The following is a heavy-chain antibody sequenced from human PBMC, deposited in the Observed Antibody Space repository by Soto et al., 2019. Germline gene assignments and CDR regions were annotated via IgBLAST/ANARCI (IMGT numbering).Heavy chain of an antibody. CDR3: ARITGRHLDY. Sequence: SETLSLTCTVSSGSISVTNVFWGWVRQPPGKGLEWIGNVDYSGTAYFSPSLATRVTFHVDTSKNQFSLTLYSVTAADTAVYYCARITGRHLDYWGQGILVTVSS. CDR2: VDYSGTA. J-gene: IGHJ4*02. CDR1: SGSISVTNVF. V-gene: IGHV4-39*01. D-gene: IGHD1-20*01.